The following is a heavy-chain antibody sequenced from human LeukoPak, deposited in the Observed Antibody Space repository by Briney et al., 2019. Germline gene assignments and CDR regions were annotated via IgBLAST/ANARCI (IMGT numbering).Heavy chain of an antibody. CDR1: GYTFTGYY. D-gene: IGHD2-15*01. CDR3: ARDCSGGSCYSH. J-gene: IGHJ4*02. Sequence: GASVKVSCKASGYTFTGYYMHWVRQAPGQGLEWMGRINPNSGGTNYAQKFQGRVTMTRDTSISTACMELSRLRSDDTAVYYCARDCSGGSCYSHWGQGTLVTVSS. V-gene: IGHV1-2*06. CDR2: INPNSGGT.